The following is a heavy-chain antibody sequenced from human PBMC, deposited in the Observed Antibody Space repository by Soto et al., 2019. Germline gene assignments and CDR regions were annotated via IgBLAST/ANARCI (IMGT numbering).Heavy chain of an antibody. CDR2: ISAYNGNT. CDR3: ATTSGGSGSYYYYFDY. V-gene: IGHV1-18*01. J-gene: IGHJ4*02. Sequence: ASVKVSCKASGYTFTSYGISWVRQAPGQGLEWMGWISAYNGNTNYAQKLQGRVTMTTDTSTGTAYMELRSLRSDDTAVYYCATTSGGSGSYYYYFDYWGQGTLVTVSS. CDR1: GYTFTSYG. D-gene: IGHD3-10*01.